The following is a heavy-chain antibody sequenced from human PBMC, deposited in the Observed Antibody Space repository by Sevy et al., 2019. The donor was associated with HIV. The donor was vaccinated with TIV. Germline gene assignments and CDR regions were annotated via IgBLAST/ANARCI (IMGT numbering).Heavy chain of an antibody. CDR2: IRNKAKSSTT. Sequence: GGSLRFSCAASGFIFGDLYMDWVRQAPGKGLKWIGRIRNKAKSSTTEYAASVKGRFTITRDDSKNSLYLQMNSLKTEDTARYYCAAVAADRGYFNIWGRGTLVTVSS. D-gene: IGHD6-19*01. V-gene: IGHV3-72*01. CDR3: AAVAADRGYFNI. CDR1: GFIFGDLY. J-gene: IGHJ2*01.